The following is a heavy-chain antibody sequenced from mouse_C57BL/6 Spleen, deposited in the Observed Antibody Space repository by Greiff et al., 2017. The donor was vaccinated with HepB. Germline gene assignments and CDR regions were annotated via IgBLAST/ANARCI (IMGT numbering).Heavy chain of an antibody. Sequence: EVKLVESGGGLVKPGGSLKLSCAASGFTFSDYGMHWVRQAPEKGLEWVAYISSGSSTIYYADTVKGRFTISRDNAKNTLFLQMTSLRSEDTAMYYCARRDYYYGSSGFDYWGQGTTLTVSS. CDR2: ISSGSSTI. CDR3: ARRDYYYGSSGFDY. V-gene: IGHV5-17*01. J-gene: IGHJ2*01. D-gene: IGHD1-1*01. CDR1: GFTFSDYG.